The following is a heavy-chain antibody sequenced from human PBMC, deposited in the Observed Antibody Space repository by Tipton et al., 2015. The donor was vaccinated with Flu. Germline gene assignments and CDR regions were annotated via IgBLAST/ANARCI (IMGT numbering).Heavy chain of an antibody. CDR2: IYYSGST. D-gene: IGHD3-10*01. CDR3: ARGYFRELDY. Sequence: TLSLTCTVSVGSISSYYWSWIRQPPGKGLEWIGYIYYSGSTNYNPSLKSRVTISVDTSKNQFSLKLSSVTAAETAVYYCARGYFRELDYWGQGTLVTVPS. J-gene: IGHJ4*02. V-gene: IGHV4-59*01. CDR1: VGSISSYY.